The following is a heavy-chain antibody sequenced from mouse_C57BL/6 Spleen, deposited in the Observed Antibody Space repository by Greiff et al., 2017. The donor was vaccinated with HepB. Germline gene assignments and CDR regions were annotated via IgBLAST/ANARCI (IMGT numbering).Heavy chain of an antibody. Sequence: EVKLVESGGDLVKPGGSLKLSCAASGFTFSSYGMSWVRQTPDKRLEWVATISSGGSYTYYPDSVKGRFTISRDNAKNTLYLQMSSLKSEDTAMYYCASPIYYVSQSCFAYWGQGTLVTVSA. J-gene: IGHJ3*01. V-gene: IGHV5-6*01. D-gene: IGHD2-1*01. CDR1: GFTFSSYG. CDR3: ASPIYYVSQSCFAY. CDR2: ISSGGSYT.